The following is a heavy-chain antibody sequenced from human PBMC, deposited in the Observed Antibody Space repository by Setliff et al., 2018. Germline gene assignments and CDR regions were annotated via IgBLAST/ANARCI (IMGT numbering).Heavy chain of an antibody. CDR2: IRFDGSHE. Sequence: GGSLRLSCAASGFPFSTYGMYWVRQAPGKGLEWVAYIRFDGSHEYYGDSVKGRFTISRDISTNTLYLQMNSLRAEDAAVYYCAKSVTMIVPGAFDIRGQGTKVTVSS. D-gene: IGHD3-22*01. J-gene: IGHJ3*02. CDR1: GFPFSTYG. V-gene: IGHV3-30*02. CDR3: AKSVTMIVPGAFDI.